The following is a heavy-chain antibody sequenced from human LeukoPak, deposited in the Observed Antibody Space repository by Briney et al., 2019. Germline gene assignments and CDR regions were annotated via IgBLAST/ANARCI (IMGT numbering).Heavy chain of an antibody. CDR2: IYTSGST. CDR1: GGSTSSYY. Sequence: SETLSLTCTVSGGSTSSYYCSWIRQPAGKGLEWIGRIYTSGSTNYNPSLKSRVTISVDTSKNQFSLKLNSVTAADTAVYYCAGVDTAMVDAFDIWGQGTMVTVSS. J-gene: IGHJ3*02. D-gene: IGHD5-18*01. V-gene: IGHV4-4*07. CDR3: AGVDTAMVDAFDI.